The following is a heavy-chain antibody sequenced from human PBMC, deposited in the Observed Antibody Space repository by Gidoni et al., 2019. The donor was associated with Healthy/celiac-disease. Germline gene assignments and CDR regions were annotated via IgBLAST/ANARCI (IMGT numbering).Heavy chain of an antibody. J-gene: IGHJ2*01. CDR1: GFTFSSYA. Sequence: QVQLVESGGGVVQPGRSLRLSCAASGFTFSSYAMHWVRQAPGKGLEWVAVISYDGSNKYYADSVKGRFTISRDNSKNTLYLQMNSLRAEDTAVYYCAREPTELTGDWYFDLWGRGTLVTVSS. CDR3: AREPTELTGDWYFDL. D-gene: IGHD7-27*01. CDR2: ISYDGSNK. V-gene: IGHV3-30-3*01.